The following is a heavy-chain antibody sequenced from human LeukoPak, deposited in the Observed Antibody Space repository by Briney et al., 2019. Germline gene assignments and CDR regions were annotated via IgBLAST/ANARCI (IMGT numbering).Heavy chain of an antibody. Sequence: GESLKISCKASEYSFTSYWIGWVRQMPGRNVVWWRINYPDDSDTTYSPSFKSPVTISADKSISPSYLQWSTLKASETVMYCCASPDLGATSPFDYWGQGTLVTVSS. J-gene: IGHJ4*02. CDR3: ASPDLGATSPFDY. D-gene: IGHD3-16*01. V-gene: IGHV5-51*01. CDR2: NYPDDSDT. CDR1: EYSFTSYW.